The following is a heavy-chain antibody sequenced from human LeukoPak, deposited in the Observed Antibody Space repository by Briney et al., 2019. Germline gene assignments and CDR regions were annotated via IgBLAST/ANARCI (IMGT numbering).Heavy chain of an antibody. D-gene: IGHD2/OR15-2a*01. CDR1: GYTFTSYG. CDR2: ISAYNGNT. Sequence: VASVKVSCKASGYTFTSYGISWVRQAPGQGLEWMGWISAYNGNTNYAQKLQGRVTMTTDTSTSTAYMELRSLRSDDTAVYYCARDKPFRGYYYYGMDVWGQGTTVIVSS. V-gene: IGHV1-18*01. J-gene: IGHJ6*02. CDR3: ARDKPFRGYYYYGMDV.